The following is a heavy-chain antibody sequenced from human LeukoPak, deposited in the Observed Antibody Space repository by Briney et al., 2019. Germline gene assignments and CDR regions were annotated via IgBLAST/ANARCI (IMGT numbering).Heavy chain of an antibody. CDR3: ATHDRDYSSSWYCFGY. V-gene: IGHV3-66*01. CDR2: IYSGGST. D-gene: IGHD6-13*01. Sequence: GGSLRLSCAASGFTVSSNYMSWVRQAPGKGLEWVSVIYSGGSTYYADSVKGRFTISRDNAKNSVYLQMKSLRAEETAVYYCATHDRDYSSSWYCFGYWGQGTLVTVSS. CDR1: GFTVSSNY. J-gene: IGHJ4*02.